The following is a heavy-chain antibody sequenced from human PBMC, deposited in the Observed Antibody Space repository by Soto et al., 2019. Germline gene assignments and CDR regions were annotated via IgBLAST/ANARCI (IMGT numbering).Heavy chain of an antibody. CDR3: ARSSGGNFGIIIAGTNWFAP. CDR1: RDTVTSYY. D-gene: IGHD1-26*01. J-gene: IGHJ5*02. Sequence: ASVKVSCKAPRDTVTSYYINWVRQAPGQGLEWMGVINPHGGSTAYAQKFKGRVTLTRDTSASTVYMEVSSLTSEDTAMYYCARSSGGNFGIIIAGTNWFAPWGQGTLVTVSS. V-gene: IGHV1-46*01. CDR2: INPHGGST.